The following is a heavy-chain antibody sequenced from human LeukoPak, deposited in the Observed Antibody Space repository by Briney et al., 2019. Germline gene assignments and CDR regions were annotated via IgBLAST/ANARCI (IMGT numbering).Heavy chain of an antibody. CDR1: GYTFTGYY. CDR2: NNPNSGGT. Sequence: GASVKVSCKASGYTFTGYYMHWVRQAPGQGLEWMGWNNPNSGGTNYAQKFQGRVTMTRDTSISTAYMELSRLRSDDTAVYYCARGSYNWNDGGYYFDYWGQGTLVTVSS. J-gene: IGHJ4*02. D-gene: IGHD1-1*01. CDR3: ARGSYNWNDGGYYFDY. V-gene: IGHV1-2*02.